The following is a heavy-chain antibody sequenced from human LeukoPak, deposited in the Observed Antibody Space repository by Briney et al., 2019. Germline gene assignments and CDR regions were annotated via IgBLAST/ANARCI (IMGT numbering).Heavy chain of an antibody. CDR3: ARLSRMATTLDAFDI. CDR2: IYPGDSDI. CDR1: GYSFTSYW. Sequence: GESLKISCQGSGYSFTSYWIGWVRQMPGKGLEWMGIIYPGDSDIRYSPSFQGQVTISADKSISTDYLQWSSLKTSDTAMYYCARLSRMATTLDAFDIWGQGTMVTVSS. D-gene: IGHD5-24*01. J-gene: IGHJ3*02. V-gene: IGHV5-51*01.